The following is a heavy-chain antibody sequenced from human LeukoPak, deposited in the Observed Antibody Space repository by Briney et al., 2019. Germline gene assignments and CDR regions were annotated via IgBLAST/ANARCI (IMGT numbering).Heavy chain of an antibody. V-gene: IGHV1-2*06. Sequence: ASVKVSCKASGYTFTGYYMHWVRQAPGQGLEWMGRINPNSGGTNYAQKFQGRVTMTRDTSISTAYMELSRLRSDDTAVYYCARDLPQYCSGGSCYDLYYYGMDVWGQGTTVTVSS. CDR2: INPNSGGT. D-gene: IGHD2-15*01. CDR3: ARDLPQYCSGGSCYDLYYYGMDV. J-gene: IGHJ6*02. CDR1: GYTFTGYY.